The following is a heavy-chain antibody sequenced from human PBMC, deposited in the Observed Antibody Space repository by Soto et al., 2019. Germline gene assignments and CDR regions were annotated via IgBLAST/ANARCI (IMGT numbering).Heavy chain of an antibody. J-gene: IGHJ4*02. CDR3: VRGWGYCSGGSCYGGDYLDY. V-gene: IGHV5-51*01. CDR1: GYTFSNYW. Sequence: GESLKISCRGSGYTFSNYWIGWVRQMPGKGLEWMGLIYPGDSDTRTSPSFQGQVTISADKPINTAYLQWSSLKASDSAMYYCVRGWGYCSGGSCYGGDYLDYSGQGSQVIVSS. CDR2: IYPGDSDT. D-gene: IGHD2-15*01.